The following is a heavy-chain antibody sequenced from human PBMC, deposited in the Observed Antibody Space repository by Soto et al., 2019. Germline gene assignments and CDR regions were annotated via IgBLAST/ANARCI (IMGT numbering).Heavy chain of an antibody. CDR2: TSAGGGST. CDR1: RFTFSNYA. J-gene: IGHJ3*02. Sequence: EVQLLESGGGLVQPGGSLRLSCAASRFTFSNYAMSWVRQAPGKGLEWVSGTSAGGGSTYYADSVKGRFTISRDNSNNTLFLQMNNLRAEDTAVYYCAKVWTTFTVMDAFDIWGQGTMVTVSS. V-gene: IGHV3-23*01. D-gene: IGHD3-16*02. CDR3: AKVWTTFTVMDAFDI.